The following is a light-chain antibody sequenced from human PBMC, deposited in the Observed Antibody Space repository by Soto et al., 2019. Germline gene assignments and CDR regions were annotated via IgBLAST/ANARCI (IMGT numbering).Light chain of an antibody. V-gene: IGLV2-14*03. J-gene: IGLJ1*01. CDR2: GVS. CDR1: SSDVGAYKY. CDR3: SSFTGTTTLDV. Sequence: ALTQPASLSGSPGQSITISCTGTSSDVGAYKYVSWYQQHPGKAPKLIIYGVSNRPSGVSNRFSGSKSGNTAFLTISGLQHEDEADYYCSSFTGTTTLDVFGTGTKVTVL.